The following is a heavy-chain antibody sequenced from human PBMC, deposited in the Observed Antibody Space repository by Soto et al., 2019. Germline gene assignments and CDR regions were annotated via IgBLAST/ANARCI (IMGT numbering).Heavy chain of an antibody. V-gene: IGHV1-69*02. Sequence: QVQLVQSGAEVKKPGSSVKVSCKASGGTFSSYTISWVRQAPGQGLEWMGRIIPILGIASYAQKFQGRVTITADKSTSTAYMELRSLRSEDTAVYYCARSSSWPNWFDPWGQGTLVTVSS. CDR1: GGTFSSYT. J-gene: IGHJ5*02. D-gene: IGHD6-13*01. CDR2: IIPILGIA. CDR3: ARSSSWPNWFDP.